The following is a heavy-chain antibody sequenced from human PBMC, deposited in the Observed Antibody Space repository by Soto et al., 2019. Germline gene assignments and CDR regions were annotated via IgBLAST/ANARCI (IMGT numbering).Heavy chain of an antibody. CDR1: GFSFSSYA. Sequence: QVRLVESGGGVVQPGRSLRLSCTASGFSFSSYAMYWFRQPPGKGLEWVAVISKDGMNKNYADSVKGRVTVSRDNANYSLALQLTSLRGEATAMYYCARDMYSSDYFVKWFEPWGQGTLVTVSS. J-gene: IGHJ5*02. CDR2: ISKDGMNK. D-gene: IGHD6-19*01. V-gene: IGHV3-30*04. CDR3: ARDMYSSDYFVKWFEP.